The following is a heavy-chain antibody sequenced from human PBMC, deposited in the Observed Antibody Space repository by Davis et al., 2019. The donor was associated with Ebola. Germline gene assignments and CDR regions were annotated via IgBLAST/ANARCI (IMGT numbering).Heavy chain of an antibody. CDR2: IKEDGSQK. V-gene: IGHV3-7*03. CDR1: GFTFSSNW. J-gene: IGHJ3*02. D-gene: IGHD1-26*01. Sequence: GGSLRLSCAASGFTFSSNWMSWVRQAPGKGLEWVATIKEDGSQKHYVDSVQGRFSISRDNVKNSLYLEMNGLRVEDTAIYYCAKDTSNIWFDIWGQGTNVTVSS. CDR3: AKDTSNIWFDI.